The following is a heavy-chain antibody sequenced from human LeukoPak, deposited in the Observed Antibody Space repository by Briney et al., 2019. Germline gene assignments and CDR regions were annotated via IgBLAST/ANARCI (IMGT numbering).Heavy chain of an antibody. CDR3: ASLPVTPDTHNFDY. CDR1: GYTFTGYY. CDR2: INPKSGGT. J-gene: IGHJ4*02. V-gene: IGHV1-2*02. Sequence: ASVKVSCKASGYTFTGYYMHWVRQAPGQGLEWMGWINPKSGGTNYAQKFQGRVTMTRDTSISTAYMELSRLRSDDTAVYYCASLPVTPDTHNFDYWGQGTLVTVSS. D-gene: IGHD4-17*01.